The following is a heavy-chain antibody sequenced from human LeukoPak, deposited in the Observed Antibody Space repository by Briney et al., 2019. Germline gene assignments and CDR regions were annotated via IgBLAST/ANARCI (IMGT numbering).Heavy chain of an antibody. D-gene: IGHD6-19*01. Sequence: PSETLSLTCTVSGGSISSFYWSWIRQPPGKALEWIGYIYYSGSTNYNPSLKSRVTISVDTSKNQFSLKLSSVTAADTAVYYCARMGAVAGIDYWGQGTLVTVSS. CDR2: IYYSGST. CDR3: ARMGAVAGIDY. CDR1: GGSISSFY. J-gene: IGHJ4*02. V-gene: IGHV4-59*01.